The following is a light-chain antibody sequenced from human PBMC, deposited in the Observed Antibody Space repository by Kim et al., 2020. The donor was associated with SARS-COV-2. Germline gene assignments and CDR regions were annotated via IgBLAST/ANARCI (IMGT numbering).Light chain of an antibody. V-gene: IGKV1-5*03. Sequence: ASVGARVIITCRASQGIDSWLAWYQQRPGRAPNPRIYQAYILESGVPSRFSGSGSGTDFTLTISSLQPDDFATYYCQQYRSYPWTFGQGTKVEIK. CDR1: QGIDSW. CDR2: QAY. J-gene: IGKJ1*01. CDR3: QQYRSYPWT.